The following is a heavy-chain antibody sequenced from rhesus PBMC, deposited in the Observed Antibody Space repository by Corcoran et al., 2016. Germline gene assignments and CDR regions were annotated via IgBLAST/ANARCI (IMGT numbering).Heavy chain of an antibody. D-gene: IGHD3-3*01. V-gene: IGHV1-111*02. CDR3: ATGGPEGIWTGYYKAHNSLDV. CDR2: VDPVDGEEGKT. CDR1: GYTFTDYY. J-gene: IGHJ5-2*02. Sequence: EVQLVQSGAEVKKHGASVKISCKASGYTFTDYYLHWVRQAPGKGLEWMGRVDPVDGEEGKTEPHQKFQERATIPADRSTNTACKELRSLGSEDTAVYYCATGGPEGIWTGYYKAHNSLDVWGRGVLVTVSS.